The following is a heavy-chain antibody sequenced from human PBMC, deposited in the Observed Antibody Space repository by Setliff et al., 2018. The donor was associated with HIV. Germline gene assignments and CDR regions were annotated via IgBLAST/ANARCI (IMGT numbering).Heavy chain of an antibody. CDR1: GYTFTSDG. CDR3: AREGEVLRYFDWFQYGMDV. Sequence: ASVKVSCKASGYTFTSDGISWVRQAPGQGLEWMGWISAYNGNTNYAQKLQGRVTMTTDTSTSTDYMELRSLRSDDTAVYYCAREGEVLRYFDWFQYGMDVWGQGTTVTVSS. CDR2: ISAYNGNT. J-gene: IGHJ6*02. D-gene: IGHD3-9*01. V-gene: IGHV1-18*01.